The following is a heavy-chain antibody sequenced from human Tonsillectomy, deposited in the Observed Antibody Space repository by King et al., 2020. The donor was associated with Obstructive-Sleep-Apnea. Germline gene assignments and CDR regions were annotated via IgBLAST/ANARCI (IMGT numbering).Heavy chain of an antibody. D-gene: IGHD2-15*01. J-gene: IGHJ4*02. CDR2: ISHDGSNK. CDR1: GFTFSAYA. V-gene: IGHV3-30*04. CDR3: AGGYCSGGSCYSFDY. Sequence: VQLVESGGGVVQPGRSLRLSCVASGFTFSAYALHWVRQAPGKGLEWVAVISHDGSNKYYADSVKGRFTISRDNSKNTLYLQMNSLRAEDTAVYYCAGGYCSGGSCYSFDYWGQGTLVTVSS.